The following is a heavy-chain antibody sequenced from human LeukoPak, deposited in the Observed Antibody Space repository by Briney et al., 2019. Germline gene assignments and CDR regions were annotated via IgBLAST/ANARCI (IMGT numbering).Heavy chain of an antibody. CDR1: GFTFSSYA. J-gene: IGHJ4*02. CDR2: ISGSGGST. D-gene: IGHD5-18*01. Sequence: GGSLRLPCAASGFTFSSYAMSWVRQAPGKGLEWVSAISGSGGSTYYADSVKGRFTISRDNSKNTLYLQMNSLRAEDTAVYYCAKLIQLWLGWYFDYWGQGTLVTVSS. CDR3: AKLIQLWLGWYFDY. V-gene: IGHV3-23*01.